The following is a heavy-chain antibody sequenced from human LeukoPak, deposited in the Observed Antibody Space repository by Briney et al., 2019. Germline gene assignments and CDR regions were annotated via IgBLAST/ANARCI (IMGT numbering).Heavy chain of an antibody. V-gene: IGHV3-23*01. Sequence: PGGSLRLSCAASGFTVSSNYMSWVRQAPGKGLEWVSGISGSGGHTNYADSVKGRFTISRDNSENTLYLQMNSLRAEDTAAYYCARGPDSSGSYFGYWGQGTLVTVSS. CDR2: ISGSGGHT. J-gene: IGHJ4*02. D-gene: IGHD3-22*01. CDR3: ARGPDSSGSYFGY. CDR1: GFTVSSNY.